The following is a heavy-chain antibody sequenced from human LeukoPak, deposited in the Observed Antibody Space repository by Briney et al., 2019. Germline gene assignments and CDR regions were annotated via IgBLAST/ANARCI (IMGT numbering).Heavy chain of an antibody. CDR3: AREVGATTWGAFDI. J-gene: IGHJ3*02. CDR1: GYTFPGYY. Sequence: ASVKVSCKASGYTFPGYYMHWVRQAPGQGLEWMGWINPNSGGTNYAQKFQGRATMTRDTSISTAYMELSRLRSDDTAVYYCAREVGATTWGAFDIWGQGTMVTVSS. V-gene: IGHV1-2*02. D-gene: IGHD1-26*01. CDR2: INPNSGGT.